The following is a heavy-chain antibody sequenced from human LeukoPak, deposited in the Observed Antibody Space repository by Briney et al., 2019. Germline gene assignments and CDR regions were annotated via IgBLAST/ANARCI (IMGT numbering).Heavy chain of an antibody. V-gene: IGHV3-23*01. Sequence: GGSLRLSCAAPGFTFSNYAMSWVRQAPGKGLEWVSAISDNAIYTYYADSVKGRFTISRDNSNNTLFLQMKSLRAEDTAIYYCARDTRTISCLDFWGQGTLVTVSS. CDR1: GFTFSNYA. J-gene: IGHJ4*02. CDR2: ISDNAIYT. D-gene: IGHD3-3*01. CDR3: ARDTRTISCLDF.